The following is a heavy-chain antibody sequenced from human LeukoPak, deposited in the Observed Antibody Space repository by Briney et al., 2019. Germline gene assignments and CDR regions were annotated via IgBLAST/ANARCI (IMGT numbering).Heavy chain of an antibody. V-gene: IGHV1-69*05. CDR3: ARGALAAAGTGYYYSYYMDV. D-gene: IGHD6-13*01. J-gene: IGHJ6*03. CDR2: IIPIFGTV. CDR1: GGTFTSYA. Sequence: SVKVSCKASGGTFTSYAISWVRQAPGQGLEWMGGIIPIFGTVNYAQKFQGRVTITTDESTSTAYMELSSLRSEDTAVYYCARGALAAAGTGYYYSYYMDVWGKGTTVTVSS.